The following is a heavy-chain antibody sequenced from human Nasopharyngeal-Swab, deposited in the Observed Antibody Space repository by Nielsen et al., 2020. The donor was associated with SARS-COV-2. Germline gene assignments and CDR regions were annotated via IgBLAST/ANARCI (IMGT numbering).Heavy chain of an antibody. CDR1: GFTFSSYS. CDR3: ARVFNRVSEIVAADPNIYYYYGMDV. D-gene: IGHD6-13*01. J-gene: IGHJ6*02. Sequence: GESLKISCAASGFTFSSYSMNWVRQAPGKGREWVSSISSRSSYIYYADSVKGRFTISRDNAKNSLYLQMNSLRAEDTAVYYCARVFNRVSEIVAADPNIYYYYGMDVWGQGTTVTVSS. CDR2: ISSRSSYI. V-gene: IGHV3-21*01.